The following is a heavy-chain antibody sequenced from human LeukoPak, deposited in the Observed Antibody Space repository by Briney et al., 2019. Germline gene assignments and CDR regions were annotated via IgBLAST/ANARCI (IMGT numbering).Heavy chain of an antibody. Sequence: GGSLRLSCAASGFTFSSYGMHWVRQAPGKGLEWVAYIKQDGSEKYYVDSVKGRFTISRDNAKNSLYLQMNSLRAEDTAVYYCARGPRYGTMDVWGKGTTVTVSS. J-gene: IGHJ6*04. CDR2: IKQDGSEK. CDR1: GFTFSSYG. V-gene: IGHV3-7*04. D-gene: IGHD5-18*01. CDR3: ARGPRYGTMDV.